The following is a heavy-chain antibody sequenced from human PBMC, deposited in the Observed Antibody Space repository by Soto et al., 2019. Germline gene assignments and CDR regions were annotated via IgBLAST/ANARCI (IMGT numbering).Heavy chain of an antibody. Sequence: EVQLVESGGVSVQPAGSLRLSCTASGFTLSNYWMHWVRQAPGKGLVWVSRINTDGSTTTYADSVKGRFTISRDNAKNTLYLQMNSLRDEDTGVYYCVRIRRGDGYTFGYWCQGTLVTVSS. CDR3: VRIRRGDGYTFGY. J-gene: IGHJ4*02. D-gene: IGHD5-12*01. V-gene: IGHV3-74*01. CDR1: GFTLSNYW. CDR2: INTDGSTT.